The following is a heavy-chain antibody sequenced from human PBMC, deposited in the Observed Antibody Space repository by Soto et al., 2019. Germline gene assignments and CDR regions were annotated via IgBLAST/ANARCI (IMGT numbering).Heavy chain of an antibody. V-gene: IGHV3-53*02. CDR3: ARGRLYGPASA. CDR1: GFTVRSNY. CDR2: IYDGGST. J-gene: IGHJ4*02. D-gene: IGHD3-10*01. Sequence: EVQLVETRGGLIQPGGSLRLSCGVSGFTVRSNYLSWVRQAPGKGLEWVSVIYDGGSTSYADSVKGRFTISRDNAKNTVYLQMNSLRAEDTAVYFCARGRLYGPASAWGQGTLVTVSS.